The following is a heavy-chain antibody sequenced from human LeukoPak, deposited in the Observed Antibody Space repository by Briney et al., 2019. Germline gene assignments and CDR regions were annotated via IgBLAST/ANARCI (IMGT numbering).Heavy chain of an antibody. V-gene: IGHV1-69*06. J-gene: IGHJ6*03. CDR3: ARDPGYFGYYYYMDV. CDR1: GYTFSNSG. D-gene: IGHD2/OR15-2a*01. CDR2: IIPIFGTA. Sequence: SVKVSCKASGYTFSNSGITWVRQAPGQGLEWMGGIIPIFGTANYAQKFQGRVTITADKSTSTAYMELSSLRSEDTAVYYCARDPGYFGYYYYMDVWGKGSTVTVSS.